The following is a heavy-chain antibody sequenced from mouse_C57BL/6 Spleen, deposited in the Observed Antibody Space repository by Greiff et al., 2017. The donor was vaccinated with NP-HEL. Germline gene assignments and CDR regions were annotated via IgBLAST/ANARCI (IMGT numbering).Heavy chain of an antibody. J-gene: IGHJ2*01. Sequence: VQLQESGAELVKPGASVKLSCKASGYTFTSYWMQWVKQRPGQGLEWIGEIDPSDSYTNYNQKFKGKATLTVDTSSSTAYMQLSSLTSEDSAVYYCARSGSSSYDYWGQGTTLTVSS. CDR1: GYTFTSYW. V-gene: IGHV1-50*01. D-gene: IGHD1-1*01. CDR2: IDPSDSYT. CDR3: ARSGSSSYDY.